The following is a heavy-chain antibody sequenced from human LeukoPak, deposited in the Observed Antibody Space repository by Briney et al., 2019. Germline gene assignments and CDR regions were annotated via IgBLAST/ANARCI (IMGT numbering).Heavy chain of an antibody. D-gene: IGHD2-2*01. CDR2: INPHSGGT. CDR1: GYTFSGYY. Sequence: ASVKVSCKASGYTFSGYYMHWVRQAPGQGLEWMGWINPHSGGTNYAQKFQGRVTMTRDTSISTAYMELSRLRSDDTAVYYCARSFGRYCSSTSCYGERVGASPNYYMDVWGKGTTVTVSS. V-gene: IGHV1-2*02. CDR3: ARSFGRYCSSTSCYGERVGASPNYYMDV. J-gene: IGHJ6*03.